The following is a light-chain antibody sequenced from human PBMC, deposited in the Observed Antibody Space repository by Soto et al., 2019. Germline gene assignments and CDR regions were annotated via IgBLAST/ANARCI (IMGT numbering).Light chain of an antibody. CDR1: SGHSSYA. V-gene: IGLV4-69*01. Sequence: QLVLTQSPSASASLGASVKLTCTLSSGHSSYAIAWHQQQPEKGPRYLMKLNSDGSHSKGDGIPDRFSGSSSGAERYLTISSLQSEDEADYYSQTWGTGIQGVFGGGTKVTVL. CDR2: LNSDGSH. CDR3: QTWGTGIQGV. J-gene: IGLJ3*02.